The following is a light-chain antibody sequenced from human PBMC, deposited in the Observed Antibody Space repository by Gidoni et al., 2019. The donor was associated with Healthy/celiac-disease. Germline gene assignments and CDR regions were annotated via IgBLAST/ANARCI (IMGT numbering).Light chain of an antibody. CDR1: NIGSKS. Sequence: SYVLTQPPSVSVAPGKTARSTCGGNNIGSKSVHWYQQKPGQAPVLVVYDDSDRPSGIPERFSVSNSGNTATLTISRVEAGYEADYYCQVWDSSSDHPYVFGTGTKVTVL. V-gene: IGLV3-21*03. J-gene: IGLJ1*01. CDR3: QVWDSSSDHPYV. CDR2: DDS.